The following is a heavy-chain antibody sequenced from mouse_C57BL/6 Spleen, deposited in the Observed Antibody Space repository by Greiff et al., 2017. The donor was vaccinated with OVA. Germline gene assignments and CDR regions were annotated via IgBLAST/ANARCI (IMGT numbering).Heavy chain of an antibody. CDR2: INPNYGTT. D-gene: IGHD2-12*01. Sequence: EVQVVESGPELVKPGASVKISCKASGYSFTDSNMNWVKQSNGKSLEWIGVINPNYGTTSYNQKFKGKATLTVDQSSSTAYMQLNRLTSDDSAVDYCAKTPTIVPYFDDWGQGTTLTVSS. CDR1: GYSFTDSN. CDR3: AKTPTIVPYFDD. V-gene: IGHV1-39*01. J-gene: IGHJ2*01.